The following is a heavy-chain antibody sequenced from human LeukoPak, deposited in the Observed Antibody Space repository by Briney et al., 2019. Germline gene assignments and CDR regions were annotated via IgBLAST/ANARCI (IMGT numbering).Heavy chain of an antibody. CDR3: ARSDDSSGVFGLDY. CDR2: YPGDSDT. V-gene: IGHV5-51*01. Sequence: YPGDSDTRYSPSFQGQVTISADRSISTAYLQWSSLRASDTAMYYCARSDDSSGVFGLDYWGQGTLVTVSS. D-gene: IGHD6-25*01. J-gene: IGHJ4*02.